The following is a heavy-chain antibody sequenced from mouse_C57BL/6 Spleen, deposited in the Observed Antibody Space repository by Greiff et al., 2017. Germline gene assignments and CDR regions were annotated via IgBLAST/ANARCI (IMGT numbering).Heavy chain of an antibody. CDR3: ARATTGDWYFDV. CDR1: GYTFTSYG. CDR2: IYPRSGNT. D-gene: IGHD1-1*01. V-gene: IGHV1-81*01. J-gene: IGHJ1*03. Sequence: QVQLQQSGAELARPGASVKLSCKASGYTFTSYGISWVKQRTGQGLEWIGEIYPRSGNTYYNEKFKGKATLTADKSSSTAYMELRSLTSEDAAVFFCARATTGDWYFDVWGTGTTVTVSS.